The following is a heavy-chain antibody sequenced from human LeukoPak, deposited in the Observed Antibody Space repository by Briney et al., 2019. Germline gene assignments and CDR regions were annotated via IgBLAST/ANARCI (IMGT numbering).Heavy chain of an antibody. V-gene: IGHV3-7*03. D-gene: IGHD2-2*01. Sequence: GGSLRLSCAASGFTFSDYYMTWVRQAPGKGLEWVANIKQDGSEKYLVDSVKGRFTISRDNAKNSLYLQMNSLRAEDTAVYYCARAMDYWGQGTLVTVSS. CDR3: ARAMDY. CDR1: GFTFSDYY. J-gene: IGHJ4*02. CDR2: IKQDGSEK.